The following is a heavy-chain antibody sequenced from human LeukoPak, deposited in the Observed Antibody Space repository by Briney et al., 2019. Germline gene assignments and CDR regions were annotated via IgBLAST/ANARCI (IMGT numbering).Heavy chain of an antibody. Sequence: GSLRLSCAASGFTFSSYGMHWVRQAPGKGGLEWVAVIWYDGINKYYADSVKGRFTISRDNSKNTLSLQMNSLRAEDTAVYYCAKDYYGSGSYFSIDYWGQGTLVTVSS. CDR1: GFTFSSYG. CDR2: IWYDGINK. V-gene: IGHV3-33*06. D-gene: IGHD3-10*01. J-gene: IGHJ4*02. CDR3: AKDYYGSGSYFSIDY.